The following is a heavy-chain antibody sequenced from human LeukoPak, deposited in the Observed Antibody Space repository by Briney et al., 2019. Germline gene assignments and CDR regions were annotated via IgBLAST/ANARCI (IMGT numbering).Heavy chain of an antibody. J-gene: IGHJ4*02. CDR3: AKKQSSSWYDSEFDY. V-gene: IGHV3-23*01. CDR1: GFTFSSYG. D-gene: IGHD6-13*01. Sequence: GGTLRLSCAASGFTFSSYGMSWVRQAPGKGLEWVSAISGSGGSTYYADSVKGRFTISRDNSKNTLYLQMNSLRAEDTAVYYCAKKQSSSWYDSEFDYWGQGTLVTVSS. CDR2: ISGSGGST.